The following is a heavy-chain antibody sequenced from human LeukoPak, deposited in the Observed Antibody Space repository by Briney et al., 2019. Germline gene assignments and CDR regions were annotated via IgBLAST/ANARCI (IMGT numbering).Heavy chain of an antibody. Sequence: WVTLSLTCTVSGASISSHYWCWIRQPPGTGLEWIGDIYYRGSTTYNPSLKGRVSISLDTSRNQFSLNLSSVTAADTAVYYCAKLEVGRFDPWGQGTLVTVSS. CDR1: GASISSHY. D-gene: IGHD7-27*01. CDR2: IYYRGST. J-gene: IGHJ5*02. V-gene: IGHV4-59*11. CDR3: AKLEVGRFDP.